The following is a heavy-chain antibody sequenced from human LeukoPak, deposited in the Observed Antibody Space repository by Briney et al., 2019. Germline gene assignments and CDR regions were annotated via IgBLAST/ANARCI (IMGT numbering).Heavy chain of an antibody. Sequence: PSETLSLTCTVSGGSISSYYWSWIRQPPGKGLEWIGYIYYSGSTNYNPSLKSRVTISVDTSKNQFSLKLSSVTAADTAVYYCARDLFMGGTGTTDWFDPWGQGTLVTVSS. J-gene: IGHJ5*02. CDR3: ARDLFMGGTGTTDWFDP. V-gene: IGHV4-59*01. D-gene: IGHD1-7*01. CDR1: GGSISSYY. CDR2: IYYSGST.